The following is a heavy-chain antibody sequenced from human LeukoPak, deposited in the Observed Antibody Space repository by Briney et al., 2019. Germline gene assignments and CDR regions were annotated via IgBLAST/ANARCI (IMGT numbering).Heavy chain of an antibody. CDR2: MNPNIGNT. Sequence: ASVKVSCKASGYTFTSYDINWVRQATGLGLEWMGWMNPNIGNTGYAQKFQGRVTMTRNTSISTAYMELSSLRSEDTAVYYCARAGVGVVVPAAAYYYYYYMDVWGKGTTVTVSS. CDR3: ARAGVGVVVPAAAYYYYYYMDV. CDR1: GYTFTSYD. V-gene: IGHV1-8*01. J-gene: IGHJ6*03. D-gene: IGHD2-2*01.